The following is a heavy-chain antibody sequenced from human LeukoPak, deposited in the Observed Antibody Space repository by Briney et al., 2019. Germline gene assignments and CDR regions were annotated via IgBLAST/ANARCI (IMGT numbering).Heavy chain of an antibody. J-gene: IGHJ6*04. D-gene: IGHD2-8*02. V-gene: IGHV3-7*01. CDR1: EFTSSAFW. CDR2: INKDGSEK. CDR3: AIFAGAVPGNLLL. Sequence: GGSLRLSCAASEFTSSAFWMTWVRRPPGKGLEWVANINKDGSEKEYVDSVKGRFSIFRDNAKNSVFLQMNSLRAEDTAVYYCAIFAGAVPGNLLLWGKGTTVIVSA.